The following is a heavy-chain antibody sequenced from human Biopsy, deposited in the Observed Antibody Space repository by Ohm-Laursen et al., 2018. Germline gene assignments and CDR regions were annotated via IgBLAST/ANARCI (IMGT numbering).Heavy chain of an antibody. J-gene: IGHJ5*02. CDR2: IFYRGST. V-gene: IGHV4-39*01. CDR3: ARDYDTSGYYYVS. D-gene: IGHD3-22*01. Sequence: SETLSLTCTVSGGSISNNNYYWGWIRQPPGKGLEWIGSIFYRGSTHYKPSLKSRVNISVDTSKNQFSLKLNSVTAADTAVYNCARDYDTSGYYYVSWGQGTPVTVSS. CDR1: GGSISNNNYY.